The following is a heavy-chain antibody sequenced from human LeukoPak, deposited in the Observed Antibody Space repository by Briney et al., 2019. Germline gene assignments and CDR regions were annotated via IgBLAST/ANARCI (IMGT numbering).Heavy chain of an antibody. V-gene: IGHV3-23*01. CDR1: GFTFSSYA. CDR2: ISGSGGST. Sequence: GGSLRLSCAASGFTFSSYAMSWVRQAPGKGLEWVSAISGSGGSTYYADSVKGRFTISRDNSKDTLYLQMNSLRAEDTAVYYCAKRRDYYDSSGYYYVGFDYWGQGTLVTVSS. CDR3: AKRRDYYDSSGYYYVGFDY. D-gene: IGHD3-22*01. J-gene: IGHJ4*02.